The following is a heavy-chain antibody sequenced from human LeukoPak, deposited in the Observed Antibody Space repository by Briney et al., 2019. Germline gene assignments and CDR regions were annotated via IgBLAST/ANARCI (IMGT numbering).Heavy chain of an antibody. CDR1: GFTFSSYS. CDR3: AREPGSGSYFNDPAVVYGLDV. V-gene: IGHV3-21*01. Sequence: GGSLRLSCAASGFTFSSYSMNWVRQAPGKGLEWVSSISSSNSYIYYAASVKGRFTISRDNAKNSLYLQMNGLRAEDTAVYYCAREPGSGSYFNDPAVVYGLDVWGKGTTVTVSS. D-gene: IGHD3-10*01. J-gene: IGHJ6*04. CDR2: ISSSNSYI.